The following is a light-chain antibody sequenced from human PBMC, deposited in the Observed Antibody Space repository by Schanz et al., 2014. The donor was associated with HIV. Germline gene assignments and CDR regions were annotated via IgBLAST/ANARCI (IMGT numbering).Light chain of an antibody. CDR2: AVS. Sequence: DIQMTQSPSSLSASVGDRVTITCRASQDIGNDLGWYQQKPGKAPKRLIYAVSSLHSWVPSRFSGSGSGAEFILTISSLQPEDFATYYCLQDYTYWWTFGQGTKVEI. CDR3: LQDYTYWWT. CDR1: QDIGND. V-gene: IGKV1-17*01. J-gene: IGKJ1*01.